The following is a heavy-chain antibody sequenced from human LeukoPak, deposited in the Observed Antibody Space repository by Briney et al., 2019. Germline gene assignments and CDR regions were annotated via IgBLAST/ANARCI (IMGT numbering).Heavy chain of an antibody. CDR1: GYTFTSYD. CDR2: MNPNSGNT. V-gene: IGHV1-8*01. J-gene: IGHJ5*02. Sequence: GASVKVSCKASGYTFTSYDINWVRQATGQGLEWMGWMNPNSGNTGYAQKFQGRVTMTRNTSISTAYMELSSLRSEDTAVYYCARAYSSLSWFDPWGQGTLVTVSS. CDR3: ARAYSSLSWFDP. D-gene: IGHD6-13*01.